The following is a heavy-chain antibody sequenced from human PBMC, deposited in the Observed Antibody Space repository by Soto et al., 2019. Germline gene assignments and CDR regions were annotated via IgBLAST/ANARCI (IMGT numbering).Heavy chain of an antibody. CDR2: IYPGDSDT. CDR3: AIQGRYCTNGVCPYYYGMDV. Sequence: GESLKISCKCSGYSFTSYWIGLVRQMPGKGLEWMGIIYPGDSDTRYSPSFQGQVTISADKSISTAYLQWSSLKASDTAMYYCAIQGRYCTNGVCPYYYGMDVWGQGTTVTVSS. CDR1: GYSFTSYW. V-gene: IGHV5-51*01. D-gene: IGHD2-8*01. J-gene: IGHJ6*02.